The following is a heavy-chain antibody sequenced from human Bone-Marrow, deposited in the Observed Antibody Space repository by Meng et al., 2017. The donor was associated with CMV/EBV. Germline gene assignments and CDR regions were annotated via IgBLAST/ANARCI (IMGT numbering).Heavy chain of an antibody. Sequence: GESLKISCAASGFTFSSSWMHWVCQAPGKGLEWVADIKCDGSEKYYVDSVKGRLTISRDNAKNFLYLQVNSLRAKDMTVYYCARDAGINWTQGTLVTVSS. CDR1: GFTFSSSW. CDR3: ARDAGIN. CDR2: IKCDGSEK. V-gene: IGHV3-52*01. J-gene: IGHJ4*02. D-gene: IGHD3-10*01.